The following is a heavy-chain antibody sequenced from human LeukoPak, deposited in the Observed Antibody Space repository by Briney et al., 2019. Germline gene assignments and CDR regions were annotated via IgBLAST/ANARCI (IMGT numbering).Heavy chain of an antibody. J-gene: IGHJ4*02. D-gene: IGHD4-4*01. Sequence: ASVKVSCKASGYTFTSCYMHWVRQAPGHGLEWMGWISVYNGNTNYAQKLQGRVTMTTDTSTSTAYMELRSLRSDDTAVYYCARDLRLATVTSRGVGYWGQGTLVTVSS. V-gene: IGHV1-18*04. CDR2: ISVYNGNT. CDR1: GYTFTSCY. CDR3: ARDLRLATVTSRGVGY.